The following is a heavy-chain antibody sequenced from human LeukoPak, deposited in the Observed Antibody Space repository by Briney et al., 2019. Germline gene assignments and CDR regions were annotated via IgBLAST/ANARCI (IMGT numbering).Heavy chain of an antibody. J-gene: IGHJ4*02. V-gene: IGHV3-23*01. CDR2: ISDDGRST. Sequence: GGSLRLSCAASGFTFSSYGMSWVRQAPGKGLEWVSSISDDGRSTYYADSVKGRFTISKDNSKNTMYLQMNNLRADDTAIYYCAKRVPYTSSSVYFDYWGQGTLVTVSS. CDR3: AKRVPYTSSSVYFDY. CDR1: GFTFSSYG. D-gene: IGHD6-6*01.